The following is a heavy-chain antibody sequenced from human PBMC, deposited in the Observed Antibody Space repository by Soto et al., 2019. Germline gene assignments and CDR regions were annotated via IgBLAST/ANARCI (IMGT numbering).Heavy chain of an antibody. CDR1: GFTVSSNY. V-gene: IGHV3-53*01. CDR3: ARESHGDYYYGMDV. D-gene: IGHD4-17*01. CDR2: IYSGGST. Sequence: GGSLRLSCAASGFTVSSNYMSWVRQAPGKGLEWVSVIYSGGSTYYADSVKGRFTISKDNSKNTLYLQRNSLRAEDTAVYYCARESHGDYYYGMDVWGQGTTVTVSS. J-gene: IGHJ6*02.